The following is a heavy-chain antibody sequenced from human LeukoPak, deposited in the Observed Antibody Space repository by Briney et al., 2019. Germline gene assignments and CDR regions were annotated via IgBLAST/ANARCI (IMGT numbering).Heavy chain of an antibody. CDR1: GGSISNYY. V-gene: IGHV4-59*12. J-gene: IGHJ1*01. CDR3: ASASQWLVWGD. D-gene: IGHD6-19*01. Sequence: PSETLSLTCTVSGGSISNYYWSWIRQPPGKGLEWIGYISCSGSTNYFPSLKSRVTMSLDTSKNQLSLTLSSMTAADTAVYYCASASQWLVWGDWGQGTLVTVSS. CDR2: ISCSGST.